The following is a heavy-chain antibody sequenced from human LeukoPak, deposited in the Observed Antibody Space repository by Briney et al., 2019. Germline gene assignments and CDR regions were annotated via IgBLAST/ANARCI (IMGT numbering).Heavy chain of an antibody. CDR3: ARGIQLWSLSD. CDR2: TNWNGGST. CDR1: GFTFDDYG. Sequence: GGSLRLSCAASGFTFDDYGMSWVRQAPGKGLEWVSGTNWNGGSTGYADSVKGRFTISRDNAKNSLYLQMNSLRAEDTALYHCARGIQLWSLSDWGQGTLVTVSS. V-gene: IGHV3-20*01. D-gene: IGHD5-18*01. J-gene: IGHJ4*02.